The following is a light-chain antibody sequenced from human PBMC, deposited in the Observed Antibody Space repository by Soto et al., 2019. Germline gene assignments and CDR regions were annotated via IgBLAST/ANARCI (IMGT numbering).Light chain of an antibody. CDR1: QGISSY. V-gene: IGKV1-8*01. CDR3: QQYYSYPPT. Sequence: AIRMTQSPSSLSASTGDRVTITCRASQGISSYLAWYQQKPGKAPRLLNFAASTLQSGVPSRFSGSGSGTDFTLTIDCLQSEDFATYYCQQYYSYPPTFGQGTKVEIK. CDR2: AAS. J-gene: IGKJ1*01.